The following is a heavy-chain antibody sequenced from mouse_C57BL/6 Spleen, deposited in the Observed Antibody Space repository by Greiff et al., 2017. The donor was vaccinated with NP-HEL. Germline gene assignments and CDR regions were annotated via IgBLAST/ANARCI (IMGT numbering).Heavy chain of an antibody. V-gene: IGHV1-81*01. J-gene: IGHJ1*03. CDR3: ARFGDYSNYWYFDV. D-gene: IGHD2-5*01. CDR2: IYPRSGNT. CDR1: GYTFTSYG. Sequence: QVQLKESGAELARPGASVKLSCKASGYTFTSYGISWVKQRTGQGLEWIGEIYPRSGNTYYNEKFKGKATLTADKSSSTAYMELRSLTSEDSAVYFCARFGDYSNYWYFDVWGTGTTVTVSS.